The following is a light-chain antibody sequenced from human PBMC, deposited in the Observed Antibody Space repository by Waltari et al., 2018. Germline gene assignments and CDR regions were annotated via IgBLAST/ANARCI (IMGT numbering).Light chain of an antibody. CDR1: SSNIGAGYD. V-gene: IGLV1-40*01. CDR3: QSYDSSLSGSV. CDR2: GNS. J-gene: IGLJ3*02. Sequence: QSVLTQPPSVSGAPGQRVTISCTGSSSNIGAGYDVHWYLQLPGTAPNLLIYGNSNRPSGVPDRFSGSKSGTSASLAITGLQAEDEADYYCQSYDSSLSGSVFGGGTKLTVL.